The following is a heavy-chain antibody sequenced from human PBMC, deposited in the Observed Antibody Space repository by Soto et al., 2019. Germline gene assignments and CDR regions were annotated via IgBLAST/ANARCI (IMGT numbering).Heavy chain of an antibody. V-gene: IGHV3-23*01. J-gene: IGHJ4*02. CDR1: GITFGSYV. CDR3: AKRRGEGYFDN. CDR2: ISGNGVDT. Sequence: WGSLRLSCAASGITFGSYVIIWCRQSPCGGLEWVSAISGNGVDTYYADSVKGRFTISGDNSKNTLYLQINSLRVEDTAVYYCAKRRGEGYFDNWGQGTLVTVSS. D-gene: IGHD3-16*01.